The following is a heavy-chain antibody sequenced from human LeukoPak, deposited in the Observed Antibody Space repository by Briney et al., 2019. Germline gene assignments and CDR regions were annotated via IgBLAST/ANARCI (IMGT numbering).Heavy chain of an antibody. CDR2: ISGGSDTI. V-gene: IGHV3-48*01. J-gene: IGHJ3*02. D-gene: IGHD1-14*01. CDR1: EFIFNTYT. Sequence: GGSLRLSCAASEFIFNTYTMNWVRQAPGKGLEWVSYISGGSDTIHYADSVKGRFTISRDTAKNSLYLQINSLRAEDTALYYCARDRNWAFDIWGQGTMVTVSS. CDR3: ARDRNWAFDI.